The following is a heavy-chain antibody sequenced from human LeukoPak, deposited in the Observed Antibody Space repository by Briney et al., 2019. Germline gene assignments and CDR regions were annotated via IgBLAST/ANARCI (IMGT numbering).Heavy chain of an antibody. CDR1: GGSINNYY. D-gene: IGHD1-1*01. V-gene: IGHV4-34*01. Sequence: SEALSLTCTVSGGSINNYYWSWIRQPPGKGLEWIGEINHSGSTNYNPSLKSRVTISVDTSKNQFSLKLSSVTAADTAVYYCARDRDSRTDYWGQGTLVTVSS. CDR3: ARDRDSRTDY. J-gene: IGHJ4*02. CDR2: INHSGST.